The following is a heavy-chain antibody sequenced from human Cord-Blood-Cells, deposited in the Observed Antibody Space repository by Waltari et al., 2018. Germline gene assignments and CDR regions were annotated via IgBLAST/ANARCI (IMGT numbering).Heavy chain of an antibody. CDR1: GGSISSSSYY. CDR3: ASWKRGYCSSTSCYYFDY. J-gene: IGHJ4*02. V-gene: IGHV4-39*01. CDR2: IYYSGST. D-gene: IGHD2-2*01. Sequence: QLQLQESGPGLVKPSETLSLTCTVSGGSISSSSYYWGWISQPPGKGLEWIGSIYYSGSTYYNPSLKSRVTISVDTSKNQFSLKLSSVTAADTAVYYCASWKRGYCSSTSCYYFDYWGQGTLVTVSS.